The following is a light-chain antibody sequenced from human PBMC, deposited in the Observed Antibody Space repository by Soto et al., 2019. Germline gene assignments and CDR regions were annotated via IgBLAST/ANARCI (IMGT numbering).Light chain of an antibody. CDR3: QHYNSYSEA. J-gene: IGKJ1*01. CDR1: QSISSY. Sequence: DIQMTQSPSSLSASVGDRVTITCRASQSISSYLNWYQQKPGKAPNLLIYDASSLQSGVPSRFSGSGSGTDFTLTISSLQPDDFATYYCQHYNSYSEAFGQGTKVDIK. V-gene: IGKV1-5*01. CDR2: DAS.